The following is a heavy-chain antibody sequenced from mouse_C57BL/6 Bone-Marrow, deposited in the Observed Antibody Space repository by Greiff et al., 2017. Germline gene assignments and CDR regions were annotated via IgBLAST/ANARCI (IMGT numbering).Heavy chain of an antibody. CDR1: EYEFPSHD. Sequence: VQLKESGGGLVQPGESLKLSCESNEYEFPSHDMSWVRKTPEKRLELVAAINSDGGSTYYPDTMERRFIISRDNTKRTLYLQMSSLRSEDTALYYCARRPLLCVSCGYFDVWGTGTTVTVSS. CDR2: INSDGGST. J-gene: IGHJ1*03. CDR3: ARRPLLCVSCGYFDV. V-gene: IGHV5-2*01. D-gene: IGHD2-1*01.